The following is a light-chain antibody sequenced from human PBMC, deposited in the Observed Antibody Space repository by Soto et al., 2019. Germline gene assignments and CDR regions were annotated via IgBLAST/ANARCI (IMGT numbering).Light chain of an antibody. CDR3: TPYTTSSTLAV. CDR2: DVR. J-gene: IGLJ2*01. Sequence: QSVLTQPASVSGSPGQSITISCTGTSSDVGAYDYVSWYQQHPGKAPKLMIYDVRYRPSGVSNRFSGSKSGNTASLTISGLQTEDEGDYYCTPYTTSSTLAVFGGGTKLTVL. V-gene: IGLV2-14*03. CDR1: SSDVGAYDY.